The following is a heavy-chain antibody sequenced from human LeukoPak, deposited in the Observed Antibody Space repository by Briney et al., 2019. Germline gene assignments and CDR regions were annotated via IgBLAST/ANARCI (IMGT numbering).Heavy chain of an antibody. V-gene: IGHV1-46*03. CDR3: ARGHSSSWEYNWFDP. CDR2: INPSGGST. J-gene: IGHJ5*02. D-gene: IGHD6-13*01. CDR1: RYTFTSYY. Sequence: ASVKVSCKASRYTFTSYYMHWVRQAPGQGLDGMGIINPSGGSTSYAQKFQGRVTMTRDTSTSTVYMELSSLRSEDTAVYYCARGHSSSWEYNWFDPWGQGTLVTVSS.